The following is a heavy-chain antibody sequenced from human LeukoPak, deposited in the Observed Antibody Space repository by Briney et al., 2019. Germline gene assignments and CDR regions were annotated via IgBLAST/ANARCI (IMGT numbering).Heavy chain of an antibody. J-gene: IGHJ6*03. Sequence: ASVKVSCKASGYTFTGYYMHWVRQAPGQGLEWMGWMNPNSGNTGYAQKFQGRVTMTRNTSISTAYMELSSLRSEDTAVYYCARGPDYYYYMDVWGKGTTVTISS. CDR2: MNPNSGNT. CDR1: GYTFTGYY. V-gene: IGHV1-8*02. CDR3: ARGPDYYYYMDV.